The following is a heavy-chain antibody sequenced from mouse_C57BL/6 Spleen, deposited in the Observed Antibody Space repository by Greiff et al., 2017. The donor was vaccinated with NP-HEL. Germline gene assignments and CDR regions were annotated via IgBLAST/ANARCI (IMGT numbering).Heavy chain of an antibody. J-gene: IGHJ1*03. D-gene: IGHD1-1*01. V-gene: IGHV1-64*01. CDR2: IHPNSGST. Sequence: VQLQQPGAELVKPGASVKLSCKASGYTFTSYWMHWVKQRPGQGLEWIGMIHPNSGSTNYPSPGKSKATLTVDKSSSTAYMQLSSLTSEDSAVYTCARNYYYGSSDDDWYCDVWGTGTTVTVSS. CDR1: GYTFTSYW. CDR3: ARNYYYGSSDDDWYCDV.